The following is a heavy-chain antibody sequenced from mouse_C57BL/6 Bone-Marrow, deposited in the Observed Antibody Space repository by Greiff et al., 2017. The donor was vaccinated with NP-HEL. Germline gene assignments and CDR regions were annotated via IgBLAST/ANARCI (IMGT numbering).Heavy chain of an antibody. V-gene: IGHV3-6*01. CDR3: ARGTYGPPEFAY. Sequence: EVQLVESGPGLVKPSQSLSLTCSVTGYSITSGYYWNWIRQLPGNKLEWMGYISYDGSNNYNPSLKNRISITRDTSKNQFLLKLNSVTTEDTATYYCARGTYGPPEFAYWGQGTLVTVSA. J-gene: IGHJ3*01. CDR1: GYSITSGYY. D-gene: IGHD1-1*02. CDR2: ISYDGSN.